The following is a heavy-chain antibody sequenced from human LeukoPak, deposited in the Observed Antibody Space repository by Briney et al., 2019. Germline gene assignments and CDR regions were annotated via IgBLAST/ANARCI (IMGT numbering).Heavy chain of an antibody. J-gene: IGHJ5*02. D-gene: IGHD3-3*01. Sequence: SETLSLTCTVSGGSISSYYWSWIRQPAGKGLEWIGRIYTSGSTNYNPSLKSRVTMSVDTSKNQFSLKLSSVTAADTAVYYCARESLNDFWSPSDWFDPWGQGTLVTVSS. CDR3: ARESLNDFWSPSDWFDP. CDR2: IYTSGST. V-gene: IGHV4-4*07. CDR1: GGSISSYY.